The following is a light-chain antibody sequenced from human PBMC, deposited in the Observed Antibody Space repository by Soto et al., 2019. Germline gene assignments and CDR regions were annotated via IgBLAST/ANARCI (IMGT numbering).Light chain of an antibody. V-gene: IGLV2-14*01. CDR2: EVS. J-gene: IGLJ2*01. CDR3: SSYTNSSPVV. CDR1: SSDVGGYNF. Sequence: QSVLTQPASVSGSPGQSITISCTGTSSDVGGYNFVSWYQQHPGKAPKLMIYEVSNRPSGVSNRLSGSKSGNTASLTISGLQAEDEADYYCSSYTNSSPVVVGGGTKLTVL.